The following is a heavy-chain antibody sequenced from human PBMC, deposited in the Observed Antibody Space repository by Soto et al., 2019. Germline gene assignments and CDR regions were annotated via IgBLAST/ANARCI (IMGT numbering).Heavy chain of an antibody. J-gene: IGHJ3*02. D-gene: IGHD3-9*01. CDR1: GGSISGYY. V-gene: IGHV4-59*01. CDR2: IDYYGST. Sequence: SETLSLTCTVSGGSISGYYWSWIRQPPGKRLEWIGYIDYYGSTNYNPSLKSRVTISVDTSKKQFSLNLGSVTAADTAIYYCARYFDRPSGFDIWGQGTMVTVSS. CDR3: ARYFDRPSGFDI.